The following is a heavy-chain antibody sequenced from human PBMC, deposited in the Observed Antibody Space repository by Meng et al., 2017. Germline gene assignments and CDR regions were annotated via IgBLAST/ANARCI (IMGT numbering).Heavy chain of an antibody. CDR3: ARDEDISAAGKLFGDY. J-gene: IGHJ4*02. CDR1: GYNFPDYW. Sequence: ASVKVFCKPSGYNFPDYWLHWVRRAPGQGLEWMGRIDPKSGDTHYAQRFQGRVTMTEDTSISTACMELSGLRSDDTAMYYCARDEDISAAGKLFGDYWGQETLVTVSS. V-gene: IGHV1-2*06. CDR2: IDPKSGDT. D-gene: IGHD6-13*01.